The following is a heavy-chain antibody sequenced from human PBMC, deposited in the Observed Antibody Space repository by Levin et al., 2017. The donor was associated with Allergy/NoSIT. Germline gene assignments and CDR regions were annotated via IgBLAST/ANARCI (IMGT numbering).Heavy chain of an antibody. V-gene: IGHV5-51*01. D-gene: IGHD6-13*01. CDR1: GYSFTSYW. Sequence: GGSLRLSCKGSGYSFTSYWIGWVRQMPGKGLEWMGIIYPGDSDTRYSPSFQGQVTISADKSISTAYLQWSSLKASDTAMYYCARHPPIAAAGNFDYWGQGTLVTVSS. J-gene: IGHJ4*02. CDR2: IYPGDSDT. CDR3: ARHPPIAAAGNFDY.